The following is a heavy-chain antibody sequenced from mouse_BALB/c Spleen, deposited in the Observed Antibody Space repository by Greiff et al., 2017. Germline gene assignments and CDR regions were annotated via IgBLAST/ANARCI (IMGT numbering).Heavy chain of an antibody. D-gene: IGHD2-4*01. J-gene: IGHJ4*01. CDR3: ARGGLRRMDY. CDR2: IDTSDSYT. CDR1: GYTFTDYW. Sequence: QGQLQQPGAELVMPGASVKMSCKASGYTFTDYWMHWVKQRPGQGLEWIGAIDTSDSYTSYNQKFKGKATLTVDESSSTAYMQLSSLTSEDSAVYYCARGGLRRMDYWGQGTSVTVSS. V-gene: IGHV1-69*01.